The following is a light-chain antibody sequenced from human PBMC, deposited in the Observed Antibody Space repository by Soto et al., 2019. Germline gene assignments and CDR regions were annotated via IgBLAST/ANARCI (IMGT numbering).Light chain of an antibody. J-gene: IGKJ1*01. V-gene: IGKV1-39*01. CDR1: QSISAY. Sequence: DIQMTQSPSSLSASVGDRVTITCRASQSISAYLNWYQQKPGKAPKLLIYAASSLHSGVPSRFSGSGSGTDFTLTISSLQPEDFATYYCQKSYSTPRTFGQGTKVDIK. CDR3: QKSYSTPRT. CDR2: AAS.